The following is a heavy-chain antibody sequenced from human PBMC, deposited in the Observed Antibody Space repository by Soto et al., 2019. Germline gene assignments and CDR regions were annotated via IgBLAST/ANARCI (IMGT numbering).Heavy chain of an antibody. CDR1: GFTFSSYG. D-gene: IGHD3-16*02. Sequence: GGSLRLSCAASGFTFSSYGMHWVRQAPGKGLEWVAVISYDGSNKYYADSVKGRFTISRDNSKNTRYLQMNSLRAEDTAVYYCAKAKWPWELSLMYSDAFDIWGQGTMVTVSS. CDR3: AKAKWPWELSLMYSDAFDI. J-gene: IGHJ3*02. V-gene: IGHV3-30*18. CDR2: ISYDGSNK.